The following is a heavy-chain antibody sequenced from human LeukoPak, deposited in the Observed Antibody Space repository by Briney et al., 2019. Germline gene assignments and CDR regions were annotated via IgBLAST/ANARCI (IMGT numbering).Heavy chain of an antibody. CDR1: GYTFTSYD. CDR3: ARGPYYYDGSGYYHDY. Sequence: GASVKVSCKASGYTFTSYDINWVRQATGQGLEWMGWMNPNSGNTGYAQKFQGRVTMTRNTSISTAYMELSSLRSEDTAVYYCARGPYYYDGSGYYHDYWGQGTLVTVSS. J-gene: IGHJ4*02. V-gene: IGHV1-8*01. CDR2: MNPNSGNT. D-gene: IGHD3-22*01.